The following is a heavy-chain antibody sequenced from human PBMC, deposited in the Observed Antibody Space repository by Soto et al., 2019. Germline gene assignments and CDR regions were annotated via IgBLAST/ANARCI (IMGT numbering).Heavy chain of an antibody. Sequence: SETLSLTCAVSGGSTNTNTYYWGWVRQPPGKGLEWIGSMSRSGTTHYNPSLKSRLTISLDMSKNHFSLDLRSVTAADTAIFYLWGPFNARGRGYFPHWGQGTPVTVSS. D-gene: IGHD1-26*01. V-gene: IGHV4-39*02. CDR2: MSRSGTT. CDR1: GGSTNTNTYY. CDR3: WGPFNARGRGYFPH. J-gene: IGHJ1*01.